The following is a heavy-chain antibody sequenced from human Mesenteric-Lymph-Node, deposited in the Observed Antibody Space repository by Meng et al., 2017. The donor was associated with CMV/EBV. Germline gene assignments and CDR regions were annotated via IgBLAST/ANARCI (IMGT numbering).Heavy chain of an antibody. Sequence: ASVKVSCKASGYTFTGYYMHWVRQAPGQGLEWMGWINPNGGGTNYAQTFQGRVTLTRDTSISTAYMELTRLTSDDTAVYYCARTVATIHYYYYGMDVWGQGTTVTVSS. D-gene: IGHD5-12*01. CDR1: GYTFTGYY. V-gene: IGHV1-2*02. J-gene: IGHJ6*02. CDR2: INPNGGGT. CDR3: ARTVATIHYYYYGMDV.